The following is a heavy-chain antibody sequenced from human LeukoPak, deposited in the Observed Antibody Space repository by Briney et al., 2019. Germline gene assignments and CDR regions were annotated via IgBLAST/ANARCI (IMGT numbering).Heavy chain of an antibody. CDR2: INHNGTA. CDR1: GASVSGYY. J-gene: IGHJ6*03. Sequence: KPSHTLSLTCAVYGASVSGYYCAWVRQAPGKGRGWIGEINHNGTATYISSLKSRLTLSVDTSTDQFSRKFISAPPAGPVVYFFARLVAAIKHDYFYYYLDVWGKGTTVTVPS. D-gene: IGHD6-25*01. CDR3: ARLVAAIKHDYFYYYLDV. V-gene: IGHV4-34*01.